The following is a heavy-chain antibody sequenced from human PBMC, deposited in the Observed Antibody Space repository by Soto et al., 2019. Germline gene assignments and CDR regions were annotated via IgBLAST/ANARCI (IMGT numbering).Heavy chain of an antibody. V-gene: IGHV3-15*01. Sequence: LGGSLRLSCAASGFTFSNAWMSWVCQAPGKGLEWVGRIKSKTDGGTTDYAAPVKGRFTIARDDSKNTLYLQMNSLKTEDTAVYYCTTLPTTVTTYDYWGQGTLVTVSS. CDR3: TTLPTTVTTYDY. CDR2: IKSKTDGGTT. D-gene: IGHD4-17*01. J-gene: IGHJ4*02. CDR1: GFTFSNAW.